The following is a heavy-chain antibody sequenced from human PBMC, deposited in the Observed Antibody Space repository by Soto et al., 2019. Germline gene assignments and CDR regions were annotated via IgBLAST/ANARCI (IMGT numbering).Heavy chain of an antibody. CDR3: VRCSHYGSGSSNFDD. CDR2: TRNKANSYST. Sequence: EVQLVESGGGLVQPGGSLRLSCAASGFTFSDHYMDWVRHAPGKGLEWVGRTRNKANSYSTEYAASVRGRFNISRDESKNSLYMQMNSLKTEDTAVYYCVRCSHYGSGSSNFDDWGQGTLVTVSS. V-gene: IGHV3-72*01. CDR1: GFTFSDHY. J-gene: IGHJ4*02. D-gene: IGHD3-10*01.